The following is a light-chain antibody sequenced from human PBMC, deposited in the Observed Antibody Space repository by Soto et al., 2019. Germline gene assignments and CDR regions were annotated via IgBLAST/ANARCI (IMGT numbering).Light chain of an antibody. CDR3: QQYNNWPQT. CDR2: GAS. J-gene: IGKJ1*01. CDR1: QSVSSN. V-gene: IGKV3-15*01. Sequence: EIVMKQSPATLSVSPGERATLSCRASQSVSSNLAWYQQKPGQAPRLLIYGASNRATDIPDRFSGSGSGTEFTLTISSLQSEDFAVYYCQQYNNWPQTFGQGTKVDI.